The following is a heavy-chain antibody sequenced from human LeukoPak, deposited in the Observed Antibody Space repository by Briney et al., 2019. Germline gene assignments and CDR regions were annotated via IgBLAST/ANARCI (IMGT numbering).Heavy chain of an antibody. V-gene: IGHV3-23*01. J-gene: IGHJ5*02. D-gene: IGHD2-21*01. Sequence: GGSLRLSCAASGFTFNNYAMNWVRQAPGEGLEWVSSIGGGGVTTIYAESVQGRFTVSRDNSKKTVYLQMNSLRAEDTAIYYCTKGGDSHGNPSSWGQGTLVIVSS. CDR3: TKGGDSHGNPSS. CDR1: GFTFNNYA. CDR2: IGGGGVTT.